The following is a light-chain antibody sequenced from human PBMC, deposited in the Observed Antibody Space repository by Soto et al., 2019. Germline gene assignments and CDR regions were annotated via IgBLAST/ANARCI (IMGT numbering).Light chain of an antibody. V-gene: IGKV3-11*01. J-gene: IGKJ1*01. CDR2: DAS. Sequence: EIVLTQSAATLSLSAGERATLSWRASQSISSYLGWYQQKPGQAPRLLIYDASNRATGIPARFTGSGSGTEFTLTISSLQSEDFAVYYCQQYNNWPPWTFGQGTKVDIK. CDR1: QSISSY. CDR3: QQYNNWPPWT.